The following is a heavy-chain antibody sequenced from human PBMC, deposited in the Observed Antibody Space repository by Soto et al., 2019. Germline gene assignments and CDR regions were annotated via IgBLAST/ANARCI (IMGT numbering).Heavy chain of an antibody. V-gene: IGHV4-34*01. CDR2: INHSGST. CDR1: GGSFSGYY. Sequence: QVQLQQWGAGLLKPSETLSLTWAVYGGSFSGYYWSWIRQPPGKGLEWIGEINHSGSTNYNPSLKSRVTISVDTSKNQFSLKLSSVTAADTAVYYCARVGATTPPNDYWGQGTLVTVSS. D-gene: IGHD1-26*01. J-gene: IGHJ4*02. CDR3: ARVGATTPPNDY.